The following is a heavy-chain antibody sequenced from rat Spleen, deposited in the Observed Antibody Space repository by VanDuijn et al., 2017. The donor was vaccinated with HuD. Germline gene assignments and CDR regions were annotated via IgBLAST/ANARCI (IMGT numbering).Heavy chain of an antibody. J-gene: IGHJ2*01. CDR1: GFTCSDYS. V-gene: IGHV5-17*01. CDR2: IIYDGSGT. D-gene: IGHD4-3*01. CDR3: ARPSARYASGYSYYFEY. Sequence: EVQLVESDGGLVQPGRSLKLPCAASGFTCSDYSMAWVRQAPKKGPEWVATIIYDGSGTYYRDSVRGRFTISRDNAKTTLYLQMDNVRSEDTPTYSCARPSARYASGYSYYFEYWGQGVMVTVSS.